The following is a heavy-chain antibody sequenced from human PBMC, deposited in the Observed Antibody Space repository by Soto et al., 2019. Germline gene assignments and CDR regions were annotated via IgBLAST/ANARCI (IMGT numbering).Heavy chain of an antibody. Sequence: QVQLQESGPGLVKPSETLSLTCTVSGGSISSYYWSWIRQPAGKGLEWIGRIYTSGSTNYNPSLRSRVTMSVDTSKNQFSLKLSSVTAADTAVYYCERVIPPWQQLGPVFGMDVWGQGTTVTVSS. CDR1: GGSISSYY. CDR2: IYTSGST. J-gene: IGHJ6*02. D-gene: IGHD6-13*01. V-gene: IGHV4-4*07. CDR3: ERVIPPWQQLGPVFGMDV.